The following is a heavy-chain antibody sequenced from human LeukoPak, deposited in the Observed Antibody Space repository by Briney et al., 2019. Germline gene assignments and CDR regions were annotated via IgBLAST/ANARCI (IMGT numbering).Heavy chain of an antibody. CDR1: GYTFTGYY. CDR2: INPNSGGT. CDR3: ARVGGDIVVVPAATDYYYYYGMDV. V-gene: IGHV1-2*06. D-gene: IGHD2-2*01. Sequence: ASVKVSCKASGYTFTGYYMHWVRQAPGQGLEWMGRINPNSGGTNYAQKFQGRVTMTRDTSISTAYMELSRLRSDDTAVYYCARVGGDIVVVPAATDYYYYYGMDVWGQGTTVTVSS. J-gene: IGHJ6*02.